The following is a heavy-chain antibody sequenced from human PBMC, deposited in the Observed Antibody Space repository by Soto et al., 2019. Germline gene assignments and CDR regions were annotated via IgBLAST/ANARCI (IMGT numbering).Heavy chain of an antibody. CDR1: GGSINNPLYY. D-gene: IGHD3-3*01. CDR2: IYHTGNI. J-gene: IGHJ3*02. Sequence: SETLSLTCTVSGGSINNPLYYWSWIRQNPAKGLEWIGYIYHTGNIFYSPALKSRLLVSIDTSKNQFSLRLDSVTAADTAIYYCARGSVGRSGEHGTFDIWGQGTVVTVSS. V-gene: IGHV4-31*03. CDR3: ARGSVGRSGEHGTFDI.